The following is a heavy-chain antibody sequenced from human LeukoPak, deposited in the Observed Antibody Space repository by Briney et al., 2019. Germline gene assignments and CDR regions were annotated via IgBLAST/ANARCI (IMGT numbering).Heavy chain of an antibody. Sequence: GGSLRLSCAASGFTFSTKWMSWVRQAPGKGLEWVATINQDGSDQYYVDSVKGRFTISRDNAKNSLDLQMNSLRAEDTAVYYCARDYSSGRDFWGQRTLVTVSS. CDR2: INQDGSDQ. CDR1: GFTFSTKW. CDR3: ARDYSSGRDF. D-gene: IGHD3-22*01. J-gene: IGHJ4*02. V-gene: IGHV3-7*04.